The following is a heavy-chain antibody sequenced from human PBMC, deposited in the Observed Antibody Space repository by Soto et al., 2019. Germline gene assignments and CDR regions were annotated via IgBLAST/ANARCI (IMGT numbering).Heavy chain of an antibody. V-gene: IGHV4-34*01. CDR2: INHSGST. CDR1: GGSFSGYY. D-gene: IGHD4-17*01. CDR3: ARVQGVDYGDYDADDAFDI. J-gene: IGHJ3*02. Sequence: QVQLQQWGAGLLKPSETLSLTCAVYGGSFSGYYWSWIRQPPGKGLEWIGEINHSGSTNYNPSLKSRVTISVDTSKNQFPLKLSSVTAADTAVYYCARVQGVDYGDYDADDAFDIWGQGTMVTVSS.